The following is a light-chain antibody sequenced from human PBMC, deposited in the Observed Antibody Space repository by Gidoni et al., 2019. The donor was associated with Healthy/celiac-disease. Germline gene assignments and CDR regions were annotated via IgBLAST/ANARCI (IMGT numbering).Light chain of an antibody. CDR2: GAS. V-gene: IGKV3-20*01. CDR1: QSVSSSY. Sequence: EIVLTQSPGTLSLSPGERATLSCRASQSVSSSYLAWYQQKPGQAPRLLIYGASSRATGSPDRFSGSGSGTDFTLTISRLEPEDFAVYYCHQYCSSPPFTFXPXTKVDIK. J-gene: IGKJ3*01. CDR3: HQYCSSPPFT.